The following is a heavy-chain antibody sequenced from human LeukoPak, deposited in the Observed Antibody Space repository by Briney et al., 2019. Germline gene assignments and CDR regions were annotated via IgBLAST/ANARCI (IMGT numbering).Heavy chain of an antibody. CDR2: IYPGDSDT. D-gene: IGHD1-1*01. Sequence: GESLKISCKGSGYSFTSYWIGWVRQMPGKGLEWMGIIYPGDSDTRYSPSFQGQVTISADKSISTAYLQWSSLKASDTAMYYCAIGVGGLKTMGETGHLDYWGQGTLVTVSS. CDR1: GYSFTSYW. J-gene: IGHJ4*02. V-gene: IGHV5-51*01. CDR3: AIGVGGLKTMGETGHLDY.